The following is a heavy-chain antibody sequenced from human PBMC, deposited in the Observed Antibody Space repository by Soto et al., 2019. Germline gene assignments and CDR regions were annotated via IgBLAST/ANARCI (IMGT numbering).Heavy chain of an antibody. Sequence: GGSLRLSCAASGFTFSSSAISWVRQAPGKGLEWVSAVSANGQGIYYADSVRGRFNISRDNSKNTVFLHMDSLSAEDTAVYYCAKDRHYPRDYFHYWGQGTLVTVPS. D-gene: IGHD3-10*01. CDR3: AKDRHYPRDYFHY. CDR2: VSANGQGI. CDR1: GFTFSSSA. V-gene: IGHV3-23*01. J-gene: IGHJ4*02.